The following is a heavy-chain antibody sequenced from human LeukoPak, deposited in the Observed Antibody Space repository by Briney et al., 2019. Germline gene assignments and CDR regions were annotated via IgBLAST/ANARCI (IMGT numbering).Heavy chain of an antibody. J-gene: IGHJ5*02. CDR3: ARIYLKQASAS. Sequence: GGSLRLSCAASGFTFTSYWMSWVRQAPGKGLEWVANINQGGSEKYYVDSVKGRFIISRDNAKNSLYLQMNSLRAEDTAVYYCARIYLKQASASWGQGTLVTVSS. CDR1: GFTFTSYW. V-gene: IGHV3-7*01. D-gene: IGHD2/OR15-2a*01. CDR2: INQGGSEK.